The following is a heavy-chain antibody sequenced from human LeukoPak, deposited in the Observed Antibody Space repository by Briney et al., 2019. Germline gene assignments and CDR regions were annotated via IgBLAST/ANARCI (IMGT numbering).Heavy chain of an antibody. CDR1: GFTFSSYS. Sequence: GGSLRLSCAASGFTFSSYSMNWVRQAPGKGLEWVSYISSSSSTIYYADSVKGRFTISRDNAKNSLYLQMDSLRAEDTAVYYCASWTVIGGNSGYNKPPGYWGQGTLVTVSS. CDR2: ISSSSSTI. D-gene: IGHD3-22*01. CDR3: ASWTVIGGNSGYNKPPGY. J-gene: IGHJ4*02. V-gene: IGHV3-48*04.